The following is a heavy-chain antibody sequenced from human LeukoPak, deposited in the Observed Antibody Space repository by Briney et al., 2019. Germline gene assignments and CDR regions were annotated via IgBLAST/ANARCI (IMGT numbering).Heavy chain of an antibody. Sequence: SETLSLTCTVSGVSISRYYWSWIRQPPGKGLEWLGYIYYSGSTNYNPSLKSRVTISVDTSKNQFSLKLSSVTAADTAVYYCARRGGLYCSSTSCYENAFDIWGQGTMVTVSS. CDR3: ARRGGLYCSSTSCYENAFDI. J-gene: IGHJ3*02. CDR1: GVSISRYY. V-gene: IGHV4-59*01. D-gene: IGHD2-2*01. CDR2: IYYSGST.